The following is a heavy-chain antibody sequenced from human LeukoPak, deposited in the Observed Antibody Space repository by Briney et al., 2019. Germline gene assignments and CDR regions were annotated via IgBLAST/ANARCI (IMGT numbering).Heavy chain of an antibody. Sequence: SSETLSLTCTVSGGSISSSSYYWGWIRQPPGKGLEWIGSIYYSGSTYYNPSLKSRVTISVDTSKNQFSLKLSSVTAADTAVYYCARYRSGWLKFSYFDYWGQGTLVTVSS. CDR1: GGSISSSSYY. J-gene: IGHJ4*02. CDR3: ARYRSGWLKFSYFDY. D-gene: IGHD5-24*01. V-gene: IGHV4-39*07. CDR2: IYYSGST.